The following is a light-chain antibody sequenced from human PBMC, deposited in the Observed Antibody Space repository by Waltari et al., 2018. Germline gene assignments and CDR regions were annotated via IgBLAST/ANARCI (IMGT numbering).Light chain of an antibody. CDR1: NSDIGGYHY. Sequence: QSALTQPASLPGSPRQSITISCTGTNSDIGGYHYASWYQHHSGKAPKLMIFGVSDRPSGVSNRFSGSKSGNTASLTISELQADDEADYYCSSFTSSATWVFGGGTKLTVL. J-gene: IGLJ3*02. V-gene: IGLV2-14*03. CDR3: SSFTSSATWV. CDR2: GVS.